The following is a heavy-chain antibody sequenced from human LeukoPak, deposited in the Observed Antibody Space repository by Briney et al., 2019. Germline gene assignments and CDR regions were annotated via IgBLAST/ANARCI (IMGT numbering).Heavy chain of an antibody. CDR1: GFTFSSYG. D-gene: IGHD2-2*01. Sequence: PGGSLRLSCAASGFTFSSYGMHWVRQAPGKGLEWVAVISYDGSNKYYADSVKGRFTISRDNSKNTLYLQMNSLRAEDTAVYYCAKDGCSSTSCWDYGMDVWGQGTTVTVSS. CDR3: AKDGCSSTSCWDYGMDV. CDR2: ISYDGSNK. V-gene: IGHV3-30*18. J-gene: IGHJ6*02.